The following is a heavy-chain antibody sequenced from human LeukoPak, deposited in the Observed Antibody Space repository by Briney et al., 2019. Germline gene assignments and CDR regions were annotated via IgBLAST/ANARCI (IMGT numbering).Heavy chain of an antibody. CDR3: VRVVYSSDRYWYFDL. D-gene: IGHD6-19*01. V-gene: IGHV7-4-1*02. CDR2: INTNTGNP. Sequence: ASVKVSCKASGYTFDRYALNWVRQAPGQGLEWMGWINTNTGNPTYAQGLTGRFLFSLDTSVSTTYLQINSLKAEDTAVYYCVRVVYSSDRYWYFDLWGRGTLVTVSS. CDR1: GYTFDRYA. J-gene: IGHJ2*01.